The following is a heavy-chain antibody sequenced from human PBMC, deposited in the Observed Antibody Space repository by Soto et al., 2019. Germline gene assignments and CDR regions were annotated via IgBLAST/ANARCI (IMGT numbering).Heavy chain of an antibody. V-gene: IGHV1-18*01. CDR3: AKDIRRFLLYGMDV. CDR1: GYTFTSYG. J-gene: IGHJ6*02. Sequence: GASVKVSCKASGYTFTSYGISWVRQAPGQGLEWMGWISAYNGNTNYAQKLQGRVTMTTDTSTSTAYMELRSLRAEDTALYYCAKDIRRFLLYGMDVWGQGTTVTVSS. CDR2: ISAYNGNT. D-gene: IGHD3-3*01.